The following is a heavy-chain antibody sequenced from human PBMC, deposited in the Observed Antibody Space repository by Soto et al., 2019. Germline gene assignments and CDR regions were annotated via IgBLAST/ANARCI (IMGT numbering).Heavy chain of an antibody. V-gene: IGHV4-34*01. J-gene: IGHJ5*02. CDR2: INHSGST. CDR3: ARDILWFGEGSWFDP. Sequence: SETLSLTCAVYGGSFSGYYWSWIRQPPGKGLERIGEINHSGSTNYNPSLKSRVTISVDTSKNQFSLKLSSVTAADTAVYYCARDILWFGEGSWFDPWGQGTLVTVSS. CDR1: GGSFSGYY. D-gene: IGHD3-10*01.